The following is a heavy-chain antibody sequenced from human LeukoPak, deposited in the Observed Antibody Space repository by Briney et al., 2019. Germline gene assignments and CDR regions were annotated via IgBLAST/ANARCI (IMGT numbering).Heavy chain of an antibody. CDR2: ISGSGGST. D-gene: IGHD1-26*01. J-gene: IGHJ4*02. CDR3: AKGRKSGSPTSDFDY. V-gene: IGHV3-23*01. CDR1: GFTFSSYA. Sequence: GGSLRLFCAASGFTFSSYAMSWVRQAPGKGLEWVSSISGSGGSTYYADSVKGRFTISRDNSKNTLYLQMNSLRAEDTAVYYCAKGRKSGSPTSDFDYWGQGTLVTVSS.